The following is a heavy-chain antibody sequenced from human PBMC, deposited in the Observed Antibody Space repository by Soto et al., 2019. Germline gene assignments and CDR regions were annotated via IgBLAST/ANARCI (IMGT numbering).Heavy chain of an antibody. CDR3: VRLRLSPYDYYGMDV. J-gene: IGHJ6*02. CDR2: IYSSGST. Sequence: QVQLQESGPGLVKPSETLSLTCTVSGGSISSYYWGWIRRSPGKGLEWIGYIYSSGSTTYNPSLKSRITMSVDTSKNHFSLNLSSVTAADTAVYYCVRLRLSPYDYYGMDVWGQGTTVTVSS. V-gene: IGHV4-59*01. CDR1: GGSISSYY.